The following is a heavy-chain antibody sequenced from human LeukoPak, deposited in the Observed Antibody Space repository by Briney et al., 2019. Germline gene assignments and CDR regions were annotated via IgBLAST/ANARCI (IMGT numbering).Heavy chain of an antibody. J-gene: IGHJ3*02. CDR2: ISGSGGST. CDR3: AKDRELLKHGDAFDI. V-gene: IGHV3-23*01. D-gene: IGHD1-26*01. Sequence: GGSLRLSCAASGFTFSSYAMSWVRQAPGKGLEWVSSISGSGGSTKYADSVKGRFTISRDNSKNTLYLQMNSLRAEDTAVYYCAKDRELLKHGDAFDIWGQGTMVTVSS. CDR1: GFTFSSYA.